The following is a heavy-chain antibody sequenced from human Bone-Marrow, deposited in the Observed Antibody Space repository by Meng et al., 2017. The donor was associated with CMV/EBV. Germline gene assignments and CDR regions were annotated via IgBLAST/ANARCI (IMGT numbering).Heavy chain of an antibody. CDR2: VNRNGDRT. CDR3: ARGATGTRFDY. J-gene: IGHJ4*02. CDR1: GFTFSSYG. V-gene: IGHV3-20*04. Sequence: GESLKISCAASGFTFSSYGMHWVRQAPGKGLEWVAGVNRNGDRTDYADSVKGRFTFSRDNAKNSLYLQMNSLRAEDTAFYYCARGATGTRFDYWGQGTLVTVSS. D-gene: IGHD1-1*01.